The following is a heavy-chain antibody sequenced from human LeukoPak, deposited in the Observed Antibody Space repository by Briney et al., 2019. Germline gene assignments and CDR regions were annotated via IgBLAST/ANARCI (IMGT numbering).Heavy chain of an antibody. CDR1: GFTFSSYA. V-gene: IGHV3-30-3*01. J-gene: IGHJ4*02. Sequence: GRSLRLSCAASGFTFSSYAMHWVRQAPGKGLEWVAVISYDGSNKYYADPVKGRFTISRDNSKNTLYLQMNSLRAEDTAVYYCARDPESSGWYDYWGQGTLVTVSS. CDR2: ISYDGSNK. D-gene: IGHD6-19*01. CDR3: ARDPESSGWYDY.